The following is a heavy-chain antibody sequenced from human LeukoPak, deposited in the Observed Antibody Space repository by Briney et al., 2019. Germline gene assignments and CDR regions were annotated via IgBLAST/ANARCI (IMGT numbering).Heavy chain of an antibody. CDR2: INHSGST. CDR3: ARESGYCSSTSCHGYYYYYYYMDV. V-gene: IGHV4-34*01. Sequence: SETLSLTCAVYGGSFSGDYWSWVRQPPAKGLEWIGEINHSGSTNYNPSLKSRVTISVDTSKNQFSLKLSSVTAADTAVYYCARESGYCSSTSCHGYYYYYYYMDVWGKGTTVTVSS. D-gene: IGHD2-2*01. J-gene: IGHJ6*03. CDR1: GGSFSGDY.